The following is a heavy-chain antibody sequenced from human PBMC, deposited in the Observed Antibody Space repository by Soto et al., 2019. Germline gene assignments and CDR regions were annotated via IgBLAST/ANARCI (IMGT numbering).Heavy chain of an antibody. V-gene: IGHV4-30-4*01. J-gene: IGHJ4*02. CDR2: IYYSGST. CDR1: VGSISSGDYY. Sequence: SETLSLTCTVSVGSISSGDYYWSWIRQPPGKGLEWIGYIYYSGSTYYNPSLKSRVTISVDTSKNQFSLKLSSVTAADTAVYYCAMSIAARDFDYWGQGTLVTV. D-gene: IGHD6-6*01. CDR3: AMSIAARDFDY.